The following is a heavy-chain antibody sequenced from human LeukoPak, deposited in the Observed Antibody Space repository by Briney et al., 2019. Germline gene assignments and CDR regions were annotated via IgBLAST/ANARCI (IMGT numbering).Heavy chain of an antibody. D-gene: IGHD3-22*01. CDR3: AKDLPPIVVVISSFDY. CDR2: ISGSGGST. CDR1: GFTFSSYG. V-gene: IGHV3-23*01. Sequence: PGGSLRLSCAASGFTFSSYGMSWVRQAPGKGLEWVSAISGSGGSTYYADSVKGRFTISRDNSKNTLYLQMNSLRAEDTAVYYCAKDLPPIVVVISSFDYWGQGTLVTVSS. J-gene: IGHJ4*02.